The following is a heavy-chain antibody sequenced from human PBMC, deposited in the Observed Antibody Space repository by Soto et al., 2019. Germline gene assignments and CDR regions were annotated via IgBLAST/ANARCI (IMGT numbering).Heavy chain of an antibody. J-gene: IGHJ3*02. Sequence: EVQLLESGGGLVQPGGSLRLSCAASGFTFSSYAMSWVRQAPGKGLEWVSAISGSGGSTYYADSVKGRFTISRDNSKNTLYLQMNSLRAGDTAVYYCAKAGMGGKAFDIWGQGTMVTVSS. CDR1: GFTFSSYA. CDR2: ISGSGGST. CDR3: AKAGMGGKAFDI. V-gene: IGHV3-23*01. D-gene: IGHD3-10*01.